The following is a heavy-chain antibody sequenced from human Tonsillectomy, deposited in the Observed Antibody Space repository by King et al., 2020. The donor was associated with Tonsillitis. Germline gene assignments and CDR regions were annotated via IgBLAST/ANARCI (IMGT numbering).Heavy chain of an antibody. Sequence: VQLVQSGAEVKKPGSSLKVSCKASGGTFNNYGISWVRQAPGQGLEWMGGIIPIFGATNYAQKCQGRVTITADGSTRTAYMELSSLRSDDTAVYYCARRGIINYGMDVWGQGTTVIVSS. D-gene: IGHD2-15*01. CDR2: IIPIFGAT. V-gene: IGHV1-69*01. CDR3: ARRGIINYGMDV. CDR1: GGTFNNYG. J-gene: IGHJ6*02.